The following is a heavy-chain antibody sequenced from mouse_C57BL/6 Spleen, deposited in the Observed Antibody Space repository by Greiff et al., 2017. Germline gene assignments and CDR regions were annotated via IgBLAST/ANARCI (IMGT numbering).Heavy chain of an antibody. D-gene: IGHD1-1*01. CDR1: GFTFSSYA. V-gene: IGHV5-4*03. CDR3: ARGGYGSSYDWYFDV. Sequence: DVKLVESGGGLVKPGGSLKLSCAASGFTFSSYAMSWVRQTPEKRLEWVATISDGGSYTYYPDNVKGRFTISRDNAKNNLYLQMSHLKAEDTAMYYWARGGYGSSYDWYFDVWGTGTTVTVSS. J-gene: IGHJ1*03. CDR2: ISDGGSYT.